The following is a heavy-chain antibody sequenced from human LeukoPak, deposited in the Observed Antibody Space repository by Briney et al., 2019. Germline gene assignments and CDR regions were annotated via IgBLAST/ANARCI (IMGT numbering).Heavy chain of an antibody. CDR3: ARDGAIVWNHGRYYYYYMDV. V-gene: IGHV4-34*01. J-gene: IGHJ6*03. CDR1: GGSFGGYY. Sequence: SETLSLTCAVYGGSFGGYYWSWIRQPPGKGLEWIGEINHSGSTNYNPSLKSRVTISVDTSKNQFALKLSSVTAADTAVYYCARDGAIVWNHGRYYYYYMDVWGKGTTVTVSS. D-gene: IGHD1-14*01. CDR2: INHSGST.